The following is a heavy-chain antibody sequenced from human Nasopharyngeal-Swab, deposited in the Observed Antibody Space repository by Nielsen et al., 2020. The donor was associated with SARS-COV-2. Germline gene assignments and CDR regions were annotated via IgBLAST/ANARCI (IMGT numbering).Heavy chain of an antibody. Sequence: GESLKISCAASGFTVSSNYMSWVRQAPGKGLEWVSAISGSGGSTYYADSVKGRFTISRDNSKNTLYLRMNSLRAEDTAVYYCAKHHGRGAYFDYWGQGTLVTVSS. V-gene: IGHV3-23*01. CDR3: AKHHGRGAYFDY. J-gene: IGHJ4*02. CDR1: GFTVSSNY. CDR2: ISGSGGST.